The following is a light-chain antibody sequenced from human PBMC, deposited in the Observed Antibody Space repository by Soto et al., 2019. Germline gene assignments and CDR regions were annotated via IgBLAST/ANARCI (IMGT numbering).Light chain of an antibody. V-gene: IGLV1-47*01. J-gene: IGLJ2*01. Sequence: QSVLTQPPSASGTPGQGVTISCSGSSPNIGSNHVYWYQQLPGTAPNLLIFRNNQRPSGVPDRFSASKSGTSASLAISGLRSEDEADYYCATWDDSLSAVIFGGGTKLTVL. CDR1: SPNIGSNH. CDR2: RNN. CDR3: ATWDDSLSAVI.